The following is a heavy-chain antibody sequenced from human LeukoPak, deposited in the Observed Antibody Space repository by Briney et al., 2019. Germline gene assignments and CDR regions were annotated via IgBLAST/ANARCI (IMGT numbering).Heavy chain of an antibody. V-gene: IGHV3-21*01. CDR2: ITYSSRYI. J-gene: IGHJ4*02. CDR1: GFTFHDHA. Sequence: GGSLRLSCAASGFTFHDHAMNWVRQAPGKGLEWVLSITYSSRYIYYADSVKGRFISSRDNTQNSLYLQMNSLRAEDTAVYYCARVSRDYGDLDSWGQGTLVIVSS. D-gene: IGHD4-17*01. CDR3: ARVSRDYGDLDS.